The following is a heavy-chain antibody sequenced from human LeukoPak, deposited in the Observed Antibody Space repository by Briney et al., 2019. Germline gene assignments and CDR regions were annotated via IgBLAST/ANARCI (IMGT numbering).Heavy chain of an antibody. D-gene: IGHD2-15*01. J-gene: IGHJ4*02. CDR2: IRSKASSYTT. V-gene: IGHV3-73*01. CDR3: TRQDCSGGSCSYVDY. Sequence: GSLRLSCAASGFDFSGFYIHWVRQASGRGLEWVGLIRSKASSYTTLYAASVKGRFTISRDDSKNTAYLQMNSLKAEDTAVYYCTRQDCSGGSCSYVDYWGQGTLVTVSS. CDR1: GFDFSGFY.